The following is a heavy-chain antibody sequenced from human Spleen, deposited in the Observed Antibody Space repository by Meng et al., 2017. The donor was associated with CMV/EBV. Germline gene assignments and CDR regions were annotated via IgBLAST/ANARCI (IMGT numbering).Heavy chain of an antibody. D-gene: IGHD4-17*01. CDR2: IKEDGSEK. CDR1: GFTFSNYW. CDR3: AKEHGGLYGVPDY. J-gene: IGHJ4*02. V-gene: IGHV3-7*03. Sequence: GGSLRLSCAASGFTFSNYWMSWVRQAPGRGLEWVANIKEDGSEKYYVDSVRGRFTISRDNAKNSLSLQMNSLRAEDTAIYYCAKEHGGLYGVPDYWGQGTLVTVSS.